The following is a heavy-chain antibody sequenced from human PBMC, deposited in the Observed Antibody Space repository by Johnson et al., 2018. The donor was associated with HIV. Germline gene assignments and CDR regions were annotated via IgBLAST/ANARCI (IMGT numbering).Heavy chain of an antibody. CDR1: GFTFSNAW. J-gene: IGHJ3*02. CDR2: IKSKTDGGTT. Sequence: VQLVESGGGLVKPGGSLRLSCAASGFTFSNAWMSWVRQAPGKGLEWVGRIKSKTDGGTTDYAAPVKGRFTISRDDSKNTLYLQMNSLKTEDTAVYYCTTDRGGEIAVAGPVAFDIWGQGTMVTVSS. CDR3: TTDRGGEIAVAGPVAFDI. V-gene: IGHV3-15*01. D-gene: IGHD6-19*01.